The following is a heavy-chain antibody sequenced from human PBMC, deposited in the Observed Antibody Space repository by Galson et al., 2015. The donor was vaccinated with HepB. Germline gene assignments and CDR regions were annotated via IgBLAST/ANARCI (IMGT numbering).Heavy chain of an antibody. J-gene: IGHJ3*02. Sequence: QSGAEVKKPGESLKISCKGSGYSFTSYWIGWVRQMPGRGLEWMGIIYPGDSDTRYSPSFQGQVTISADKSISTAYLQWSSLKASDTAMCYCARPYDYVWGSYRYTVGGLVHDAFDIWGQGTMVTVSS. CDR3: ARPYDYVWGSYRYTVGGLVHDAFDI. CDR1: GYSFTSYW. D-gene: IGHD3-16*02. V-gene: IGHV5-51*01. CDR2: IYPGDSDT.